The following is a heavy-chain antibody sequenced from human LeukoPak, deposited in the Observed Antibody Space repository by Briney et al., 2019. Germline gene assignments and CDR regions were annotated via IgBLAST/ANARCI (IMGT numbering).Heavy chain of an antibody. V-gene: IGHV3-23*01. CDR2: ISGSGGST. CDR1: GFSFSDSY. J-gene: IGHJ2*01. CDR3: AKHSTGVEC. Sequence: PGGSLRLSCAASGFSFSDSYMTWIRQAPGKGLEWVSAISGSGGSTYYADSVKGRFTISRDNSKNTLYLQMNSLRAEDTAVYYCAKHSTGVECWGRGTLVTVSS. D-gene: IGHD3-10*01.